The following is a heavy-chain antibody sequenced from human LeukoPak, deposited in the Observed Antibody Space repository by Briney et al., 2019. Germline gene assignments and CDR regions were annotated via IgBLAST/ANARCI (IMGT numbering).Heavy chain of an antibody. V-gene: IGHV3-30-3*01. D-gene: IGHD6-19*01. Sequence: GGSLRLSCAASGFTFSSYAMHWVRQAPGKGLEWVAVISYDGSNKYYADSVKGRFTISRDNSKNTLYLQMNSLRAEDTAVYYCARDLAVAGTAGADYYGMDVWGQGTTVTVSS. CDR2: ISYDGSNK. CDR3: ARDLAVAGTAGADYYGMDV. CDR1: GFTFSSYA. J-gene: IGHJ6*02.